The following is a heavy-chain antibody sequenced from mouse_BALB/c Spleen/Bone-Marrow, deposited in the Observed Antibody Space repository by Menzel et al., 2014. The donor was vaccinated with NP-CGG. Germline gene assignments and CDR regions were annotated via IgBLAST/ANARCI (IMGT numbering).Heavy chain of an antibody. D-gene: IGHD1-1*01. J-gene: IGHJ2*01. CDR3: ARSRFPDYGTSPFDY. V-gene: IGHV5-17*02. CDR1: GFNFQTFG. Sequence: EVKLMESGGGLVQPGGSRKLSCATSGFNFQTFGMHWVRRAPEKGLEWVAYISSGSSTIYYGDTVRGRFTISRDNPKKTLFLQMTSLRSEDTVMYFCARSRFPDYGTSPFDYWGQGTPLTVSS. CDR2: ISSGSSTI.